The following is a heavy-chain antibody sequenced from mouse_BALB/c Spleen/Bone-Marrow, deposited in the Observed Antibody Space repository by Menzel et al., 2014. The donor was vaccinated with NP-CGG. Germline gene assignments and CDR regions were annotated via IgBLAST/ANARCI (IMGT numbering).Heavy chain of an antibody. CDR2: INPYNGGT. V-gene: IGHV1-26*01. J-gene: IGHJ3*01. D-gene: IGHD1-1*01. CDR3: AREYYGFRYGFAC. Sequence: SGPELVKPGASMKISCKASGYSFTGYTMNWVKQSHGKNLEWIGLINPYNGGTNYNQKFKGKATLTVDKSSSTTYMELLSLASEDSAVYYCAREYYGFRYGFACWGQGTLVTVSA. CDR1: GYSFTGYT.